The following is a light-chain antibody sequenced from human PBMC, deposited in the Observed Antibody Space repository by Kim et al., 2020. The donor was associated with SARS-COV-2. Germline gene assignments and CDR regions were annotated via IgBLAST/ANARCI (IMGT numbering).Light chain of an antibody. J-gene: IGKJ1*01. Sequence: TRSLSPGERATLSCRASQTVSSSYLAWYQQKPGQAPRLLIYGASSRATGIPDRFSGSGSGTDFTLTISRLEPEDFAVYYCQQLRTFGQGTKVDIK. CDR3: QQLRT. V-gene: IGKV3-20*01. CDR1: QTVSSSY. CDR2: GAS.